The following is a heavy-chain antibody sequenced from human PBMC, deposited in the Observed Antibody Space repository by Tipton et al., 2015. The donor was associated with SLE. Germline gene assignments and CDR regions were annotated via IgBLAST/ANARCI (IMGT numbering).Heavy chain of an antibody. CDR2: IPYSGST. V-gene: IGHV4-59*11. J-gene: IGHJ4*02. CDR1: CVSMSSHY. Sequence: TLSLTCPVSCVSMSSHYWSWIRQPPGKGLDWIGYIPYSGSTDYNPSLESRVSISADTSKSQFSLKLSSVTAADTAVYYCASQATVTPKWGQGTLVTVSS. CDR3: ASQATVTPK. D-gene: IGHD4-17*01.